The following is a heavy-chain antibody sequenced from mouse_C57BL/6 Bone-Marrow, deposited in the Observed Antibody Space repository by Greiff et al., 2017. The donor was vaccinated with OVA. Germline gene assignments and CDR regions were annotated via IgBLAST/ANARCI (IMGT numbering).Heavy chain of an antibody. J-gene: IGHJ2*01. D-gene: IGHD3-2*02. V-gene: IGHV1-78*01. CDR3: AREDSSGSYYFDY. Sequence: VKLMESDAELVKPGASVKISCKVSGYTFTDHTIHWMKQRPEQGLEWIGYIYPRDGSTKYNEKFKGKATLTADKSSSTAYMQLNSLTSEDSAVYFCAREDSSGSYYFDYWGQGTTLTVSS. CDR2: IYPRDGST. CDR1: GYTFTDHT.